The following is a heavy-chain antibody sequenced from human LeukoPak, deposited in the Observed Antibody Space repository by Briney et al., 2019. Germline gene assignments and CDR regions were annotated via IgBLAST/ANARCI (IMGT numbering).Heavy chain of an antibody. CDR3: ARDRYSYRAYDY. V-gene: IGHV1-46*01. CDR2: INPSGGST. Sequence: ASVTVSFKASGYTFTSYYMNWVRQAPGQGLEWMGIINPSGGSTSYAQKFQGRVTMTRDTSTSTVYMELSSLRSEDTAVYYCARDRYSYRAYDYWGQGALVTVSS. J-gene: IGHJ4*02. D-gene: IGHD5-18*01. CDR1: GYTFTSYY.